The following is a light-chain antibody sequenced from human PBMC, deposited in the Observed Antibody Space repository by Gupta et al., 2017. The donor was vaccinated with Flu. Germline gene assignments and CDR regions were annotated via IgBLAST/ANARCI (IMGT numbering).Light chain of an antibody. CDR1: SSDVGGYNY. V-gene: IGLV2-8*01. Sequence: QSALTQPPSASGSPGQSVTVSCTGTSSDVGGYNYVSWYQQHPGKAPKLMIYEVSKRPSGVPDRFSGSKSGNTASLTVSGVQAEDEADYYCSSYAGSNHLVFGTETKVTVL. CDR2: EVS. J-gene: IGLJ1*01. CDR3: SSYAGSNHLV.